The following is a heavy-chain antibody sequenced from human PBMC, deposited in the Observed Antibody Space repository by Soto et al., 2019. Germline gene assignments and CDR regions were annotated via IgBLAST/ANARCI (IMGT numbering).Heavy chain of an antibody. D-gene: IGHD1-26*01. CDR1: GFTFSSYA. V-gene: IGHV3-30-3*01. CDR2: ISYDGSNK. Sequence: HPGGSLRLSCAASGFTFSSYAMHWVRQAPGKGLEWVAVISYDGSNKYYADSVKGRFTISRDNSKNTLYLQMNSLRAEDTAVYYCAKDYGFLVGAPDYWGQGTLVTVSS. CDR3: AKDYGFLVGAPDY. J-gene: IGHJ4*02.